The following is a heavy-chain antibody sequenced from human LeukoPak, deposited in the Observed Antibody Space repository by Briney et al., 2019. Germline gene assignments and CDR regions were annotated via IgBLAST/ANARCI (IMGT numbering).Heavy chain of an antibody. J-gene: IGHJ4*02. CDR2: IFYSGST. Sequence: SETLSLTCTVSGVSISSGGYYWSWIRQHPGKGLEWIGYIFYSGSTYYNPSLKSRVTISVDTSKNQFSLKLSSVTAEDTAVYYCARAGGVWLEFDYWGQGTLVTVSP. V-gene: IGHV4-31*03. D-gene: IGHD2-8*02. CDR1: GVSISSGGYY. CDR3: ARAGGVWLEFDY.